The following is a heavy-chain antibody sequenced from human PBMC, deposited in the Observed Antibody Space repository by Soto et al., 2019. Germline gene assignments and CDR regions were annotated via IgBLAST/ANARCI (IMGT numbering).Heavy chain of an antibody. CDR2: ISYDGKPT. CDR3: ARDGWRSNWSLHL. J-gene: IGHJ2*01. CDR1: GGTFNDYG. Sequence: RVASVTSGGTFNDYGMHWVRQAPGRGLEWVAFISYDGKPTYYADSVKGRFTISKDKSKRTLFLQMNSLRVDDTAVYYCARDGWRSNWSLHLSGRGTLVT. V-gene: IGHV3-30*03. D-gene: IGHD2-15*01.